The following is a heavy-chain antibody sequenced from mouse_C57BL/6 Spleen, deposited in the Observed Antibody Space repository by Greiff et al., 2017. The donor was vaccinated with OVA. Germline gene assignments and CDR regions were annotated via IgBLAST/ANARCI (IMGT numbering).Heavy chain of an antibody. CDR2: IYPGAGDT. CDR3: ARGDYYGSSYNWYFDV. Sequence: VQLQESGAELVKPGASVKISCKASGYAFSSYWMNWVKQRPGKGLEWIGQIYPGAGDTNYNGKFKGKATLTADKSSSTAYMQLSSLTSEDSAVYFCARGDYYGSSYNWYFDVWGTGTTVTVSS. V-gene: IGHV1-80*01. D-gene: IGHD1-1*01. CDR1: GYAFSSYW. J-gene: IGHJ1*03.